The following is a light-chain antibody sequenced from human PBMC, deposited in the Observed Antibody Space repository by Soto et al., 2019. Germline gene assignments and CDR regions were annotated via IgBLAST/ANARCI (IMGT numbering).Light chain of an antibody. CDR1: QSISDT. Sequence: DIVLTQSPATLSLSPGERATLSCRASQSISDTLAWYQQKPGQAPRLLIHGASTRAPGFPARFSGSGSGTDFTLTISSLQSEDFAVYYCQQYDNWPWTFGQGTKVDI. J-gene: IGKJ1*01. V-gene: IGKV3-15*01. CDR2: GAS. CDR3: QQYDNWPWT.